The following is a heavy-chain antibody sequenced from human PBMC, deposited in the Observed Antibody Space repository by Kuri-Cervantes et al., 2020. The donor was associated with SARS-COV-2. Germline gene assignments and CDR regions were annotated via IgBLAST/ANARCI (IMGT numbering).Heavy chain of an antibody. CDR2: ISWDSGSI. CDR1: GFTFDDYA. J-gene: IGHJ4*02. D-gene: IGHD6-13*01. V-gene: IGHV3-9*01. CDR3: AIVAAAGGLDY. Sequence: SLKISCAASGFTFDDYAMHWVRQAPGKGLEWVSGISWDSGSIGYADSVKGRFTISRDNAKNSLYLQMNSLRAEDTAVYYCAIVAAAGGLDYWGQGTLVTVSS.